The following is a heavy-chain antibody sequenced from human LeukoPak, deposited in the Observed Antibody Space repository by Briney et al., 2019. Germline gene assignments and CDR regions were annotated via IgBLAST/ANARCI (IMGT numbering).Heavy chain of an antibody. CDR3: ARDQEGFDY. CDR2: INPSGGST. Sequence: ASVKVSCKASGYTFTSYYMHWVRQAPGQGLGWMGIINPSGGSTSYAQKFQGRVTVTRDTSTSTVHMELSGLRSEDTAVYYCARDQEGFDYWGQGTLVTVSS. CDR1: GYTFTSYY. V-gene: IGHV1-46*01. J-gene: IGHJ4*02.